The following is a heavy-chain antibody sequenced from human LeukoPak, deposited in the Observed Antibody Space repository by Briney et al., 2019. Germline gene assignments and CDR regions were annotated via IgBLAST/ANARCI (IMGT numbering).Heavy chain of an antibody. CDR2: IDWSSTST. V-gene: IGHV3-9*03. D-gene: IGHD6-13*01. CDR1: GFIFVDYD. Sequence: PGRSLRLSCVGSGFIFVDYDMNWVRQAPGKGLEWVAGIDWSSTSTGYADSAKGRFTISRDNAKNSLYLHMNSLRVDDMALYYCAKVAHNSWPFYSDSWGQGTLVAVTS. CDR3: AKVAHNSWPFYSDS. J-gene: IGHJ4*02.